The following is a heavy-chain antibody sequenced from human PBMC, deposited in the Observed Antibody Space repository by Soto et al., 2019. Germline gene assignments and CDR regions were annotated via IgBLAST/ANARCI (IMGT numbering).Heavy chain of an antibody. V-gene: IGHV4-34*01. D-gene: IGHD2-21*01. J-gene: IGHJ5*02. Sequence: SETLSLTCAVYGASLSDNYCNWLRQPPGKGLEWIGEINHSGNTNYNPSLRSRVTISIDTSKNQLSLNLRSVSAADRAVYYCARSRGEFDAWGQGTPVTVSS. CDR2: INHSGNT. CDR3: ARSRGEFDA. CDR1: GASLSDNY.